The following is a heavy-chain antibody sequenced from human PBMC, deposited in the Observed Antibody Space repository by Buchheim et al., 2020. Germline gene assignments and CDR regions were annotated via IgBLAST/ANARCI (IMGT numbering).Heavy chain of an antibody. J-gene: IGHJ5*02. D-gene: IGHD3-10*01. CDR3: ARDPGYSSGNTEFDP. CDR1: GFTISSNF. V-gene: IGHV3-66*01. Sequence: EVQVVESGGGLVQPGGSLRLSCVASGFTISSNFMSWVRQAPGKGLEWVSVIHSGGDAHYADSVKGRFTISRDIFKNTLYLQMNSLRAEDTAVYHCARDPGYSSGNTEFDPWGQGTL. CDR2: IHSGGDA.